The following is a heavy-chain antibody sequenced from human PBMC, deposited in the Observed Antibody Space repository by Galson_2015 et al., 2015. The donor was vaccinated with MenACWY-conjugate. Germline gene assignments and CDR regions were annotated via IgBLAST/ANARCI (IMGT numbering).Heavy chain of an antibody. CDR3: ARIIHDGLDY. D-gene: IGHD1-1*01. CDR2: INRDGGGT. J-gene: IGHJ4*02. CDR1: GFTFDSYR. Sequence: SLRLSCAASGFTFDSYRMSWVRQAPRKGLEWVTNINRDGGGTYYASSVKGRFTISKDNAENSLYLQMNSLRAEDTAIYYCARIIHDGLDYPGQGTLVTVSA. V-gene: IGHV3-7*01.